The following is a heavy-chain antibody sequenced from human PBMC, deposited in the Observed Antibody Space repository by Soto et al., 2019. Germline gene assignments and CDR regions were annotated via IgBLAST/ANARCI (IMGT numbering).Heavy chain of an antibody. CDR2: ISGTGGSA. CDR3: AKDSDFWSGYYSAFDY. J-gene: IGHJ4*02. Sequence: PGGSLRLSCAASGFTFSSYAMIWVRQAPGKGLEWVSGISGTGGSAYYADSVKGRFTISRDNSKNTLYLQMNSLRAEDTAVYYCAKDSDFWSGYYSAFDYWDQGTLVTVSS. V-gene: IGHV3-23*01. D-gene: IGHD3-3*01. CDR1: GFTFSSYA.